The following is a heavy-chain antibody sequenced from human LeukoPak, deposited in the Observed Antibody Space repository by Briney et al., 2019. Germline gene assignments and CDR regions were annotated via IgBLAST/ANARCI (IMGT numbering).Heavy chain of an antibody. J-gene: IGHJ4*02. D-gene: IGHD3-10*01. CDR1: GGSISSYY. V-gene: IGHV4-59*01. CDR2: IYYSGST. CDR3: AGDYYGSGSYYNAFHY. Sequence: SETLSLTCTVSGGSISSYYWSWIRQPPGKGLERIGYIYYSGSTNYNPSLKSRVTISVDTSKNQFSLKLSSVTAADTAVYYCAGDYYGSGSYYNAFHYWGQGTLVTVSS.